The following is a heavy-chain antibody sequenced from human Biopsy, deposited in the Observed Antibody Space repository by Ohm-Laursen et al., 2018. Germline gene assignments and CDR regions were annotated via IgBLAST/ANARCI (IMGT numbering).Heavy chain of an antibody. D-gene: IGHD3-22*01. Sequence: SVKVSCKASGYTFTEYYINWVRQAPGQGLEWMGIINPRSGNTGYSQKFQVRVTMTTGTSTSTVYMELSSLSSEDTAVYYCAKNYDPLYYVTSGLFDYWGQGTLVTVSS. CDR3: AKNYDPLYYVTSGLFDY. V-gene: IGHV1-46*01. CDR1: GYTFTEYY. CDR2: INPRSGNT. J-gene: IGHJ4*02.